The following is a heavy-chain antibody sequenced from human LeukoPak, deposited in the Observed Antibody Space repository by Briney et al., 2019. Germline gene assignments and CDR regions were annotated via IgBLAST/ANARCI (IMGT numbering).Heavy chain of an antibody. D-gene: IGHD3-10*01. CDR3: ARAPPPQSLLWFGELAFDY. CDR2: IYSGGST. J-gene: IGHJ4*02. Sequence: PGGSLRLSRAASGFTVSSNYMSWVRQAPGKGLEWVSVIYSGGSTYYADSVKGRFTISRDNSKNTLYLQMNSLRAEDTAVYYCARAPPPQSLLWFGELAFDYWGQGTLVTVSS. V-gene: IGHV3-53*01. CDR1: GFTVSSNY.